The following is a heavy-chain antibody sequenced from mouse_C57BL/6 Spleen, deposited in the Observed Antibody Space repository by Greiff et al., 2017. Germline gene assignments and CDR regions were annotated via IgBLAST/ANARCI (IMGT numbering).Heavy chain of an antibody. CDR3: ARTYYSNYQGTWFAY. D-gene: IGHD2-5*01. Sequence: EVQRVESGPGMVKPSQSLSLTCTVTGYSITSGYDWHWIRHFPGNKLEWMGYISYSGSTNYNPSLKSRISITHDTSKNHFFLKLNSVTTEDTATYYCARTYYSNYQGTWFAYWGQGTLVTVSA. CDR1: GYSITSGYD. CDR2: ISYSGST. J-gene: IGHJ3*01. V-gene: IGHV3-1*01.